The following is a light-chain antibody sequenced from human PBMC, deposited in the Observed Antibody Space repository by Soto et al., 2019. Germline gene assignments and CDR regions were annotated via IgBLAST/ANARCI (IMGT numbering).Light chain of an antibody. CDR1: SSDVGDYNF. CDR2: DVS. J-gene: IGLJ2*01. CDR3: SSYTRTTVL. Sequence: QSALTQPASVSGSPGQSITISCTGTSSDVGDYNFVSWYQQHPGEAPKLMIYDVSNRPSGISNRFSGSKSGSTASLTISGLQAEDEAAYYCSSYTRTTVLFGGGTKLTVL. V-gene: IGLV2-14*03.